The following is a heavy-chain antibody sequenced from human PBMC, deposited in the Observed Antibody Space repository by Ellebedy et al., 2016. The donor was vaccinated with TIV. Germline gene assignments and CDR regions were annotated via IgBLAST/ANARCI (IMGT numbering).Heavy chain of an antibody. CDR1: GGSISSYY. CDR2: IYTSGST. D-gene: IGHD4-17*01. Sequence: MPSETLSLTCTVSGGSISSYYWSWIRQPAGKGLEWIGRIYTSGSTNYNPSLQSRVAMSVDTSKTQFSLKLSSVTAEDTAVYYCAKAGSASTVTTGSFDYWGLGTLVTVSS. V-gene: IGHV4-4*07. J-gene: IGHJ4*02. CDR3: AKAGSASTVTTGSFDY.